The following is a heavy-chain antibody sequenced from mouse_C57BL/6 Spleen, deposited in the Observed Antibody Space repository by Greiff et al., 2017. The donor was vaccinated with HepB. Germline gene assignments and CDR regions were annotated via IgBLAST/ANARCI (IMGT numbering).Heavy chain of an antibody. V-gene: IGHV1-80*01. Sequence: QVQLQQSGAELVKPGASVKISCKASGYAFSSYWMNWVKQRPGKGLEWIGQIYPGDGDTNYNGKFKGKATLTADKSSSTAYMQLSSLTSEDSAVYFCARRREGDGYYDYWGQGTTLTVSS. D-gene: IGHD2-3*01. CDR3: ARRREGDGYYDY. J-gene: IGHJ2*01. CDR1: GYAFSSYW. CDR2: IYPGDGDT.